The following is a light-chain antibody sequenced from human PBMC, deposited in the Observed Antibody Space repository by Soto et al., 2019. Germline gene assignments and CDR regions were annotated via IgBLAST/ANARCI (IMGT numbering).Light chain of an antibody. J-gene: IGKJ2*01. CDR3: QQYGGSPPYT. V-gene: IGKV3-20*01. Sequence: EIVLTQSPGTLSLSPGERATLSCRASQSVSSSYLAWYQQKPGQAPRLLIYGASSRATGVPARFSGSGSGTDVTLTISRLEPEDFAAYYCQQYGGSPPYTFGQGTKLEIK. CDR2: GAS. CDR1: QSVSSSY.